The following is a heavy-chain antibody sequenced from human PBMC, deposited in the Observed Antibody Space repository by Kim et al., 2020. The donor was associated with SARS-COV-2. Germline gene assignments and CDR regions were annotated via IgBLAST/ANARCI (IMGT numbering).Heavy chain of an antibody. CDR2: INTNTGNP. Sequence: ASVKVSCKASGYTFTSYAMNWVRQAPGQGLEWMGWINTNTGNPTYAQGFTGRFVFSLDTSVSTAYLQISSLKAEDTAVYYCARGGCSSTSCYEYYGMDVWGQGTTVTVSS. J-gene: IGHJ6*02. D-gene: IGHD2-2*01. CDR1: GYTFTSYA. V-gene: IGHV7-4-1*02. CDR3: ARGGCSSTSCYEYYGMDV.